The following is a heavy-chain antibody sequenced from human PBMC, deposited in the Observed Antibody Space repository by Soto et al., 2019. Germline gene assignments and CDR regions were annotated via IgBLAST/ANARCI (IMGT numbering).Heavy chain of an antibody. CDR2: ISYDGSNK. CDR1: GFTFSSYG. Sequence: GGSLRLSCAASGFTFSSYGMHWVRQAPGKGLEWVAVISYDGSNKYYADSVKGRFTISRDNSKNTLYLQMNSLRAEDTAVYYCAKDYYDYIWGSYLHDYWGQGTLVTVSS. CDR3: AKDYYDYIWGSYLHDY. V-gene: IGHV3-30*18. D-gene: IGHD3-16*02. J-gene: IGHJ4*02.